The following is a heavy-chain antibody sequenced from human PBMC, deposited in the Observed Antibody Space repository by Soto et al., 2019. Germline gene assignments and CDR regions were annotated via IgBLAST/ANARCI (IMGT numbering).Heavy chain of an antibody. V-gene: IGHV1-46*03. Sequence: GASVKVSCKASGYTFTSYDIHWVRQAPGQGLEWMGIINPSGGSTSYAQKFQGRVTMTRDRSTSTVYMEVSGLRSEDTAVYYCARDQEPSTLYYDYYYMDVWGKGTTVTVSS. J-gene: IGHJ6*03. CDR2: INPSGGST. CDR3: ARDQEPSTLYYDYYYMDV. CDR1: GYTFTSYD.